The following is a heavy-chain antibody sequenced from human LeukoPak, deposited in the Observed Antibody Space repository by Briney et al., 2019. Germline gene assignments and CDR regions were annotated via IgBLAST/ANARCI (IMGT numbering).Heavy chain of an antibody. CDR1: GYTFTGYY. D-gene: IGHD1-14*01. V-gene: IGHV1-2*02. CDR2: INPNSGGT. CDR3: AREIGITTSPDAFDI. J-gene: IGHJ3*02. Sequence: GASVKVSCKASGYTFTGYYMHWVRQAPGQGLEWMGWINPNSGGTNYAQKFQGRVTMTRDTSISTAYMELSRLRSDDTAVYYCAREIGITTSPDAFDIWGQGTMVTVSS.